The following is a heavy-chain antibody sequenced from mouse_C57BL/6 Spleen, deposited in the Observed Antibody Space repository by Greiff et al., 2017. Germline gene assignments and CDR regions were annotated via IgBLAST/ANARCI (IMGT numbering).Heavy chain of an antibody. Sequence: EVQLQQSGPELVKPGASVKISCKASGYSFTGYYMNWVKQSPEKSLEWIGEINPSTGGTTYNQKFKAKATLTVDKSSSTAYMQLKSLTSEDSAVYYCARDTTVVEGYVDVWGTGTTVTVSS. CDR3: ARDTTVVEGYVDV. D-gene: IGHD1-1*01. CDR2: INPSTGGT. CDR1: GYSFTGYY. V-gene: IGHV1-42*01. J-gene: IGHJ1*03.